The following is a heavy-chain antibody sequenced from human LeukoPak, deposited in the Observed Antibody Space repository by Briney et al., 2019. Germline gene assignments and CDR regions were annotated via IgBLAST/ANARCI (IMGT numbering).Heavy chain of an antibody. CDR2: IWYDGSNK. Sequence: GGSLRLSCAASGFTFSSYGMHWVRQAPGKGLEWVAVIWYDGSNKYYADSVKGRFTISRDNSKNTLYLQMNSLRAEDTAVYYCAREYDFWSGKPFDAFDIWGQGTMVTVSS. J-gene: IGHJ3*02. CDR3: AREYDFWSGKPFDAFDI. V-gene: IGHV3-30*19. CDR1: GFTFSSYG. D-gene: IGHD3-3*01.